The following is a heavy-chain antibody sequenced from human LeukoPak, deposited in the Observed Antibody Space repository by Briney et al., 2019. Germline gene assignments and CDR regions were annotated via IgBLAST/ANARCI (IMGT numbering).Heavy chain of an antibody. CDR3: ATGADSGSYAKCDY. CDR1: GGTFSSYA. V-gene: IGHV1-69*13. D-gene: IGHD1-26*01. J-gene: IGHJ4*02. CDR2: IIPIFGTA. Sequence: SVTVSCKASGGTFSSYAISWVRQAPGQGLEWMGGIIPIFGTANYAQKFQGRVTITADESTSTAYMELSSLRSEDTAVYYCATGADSGSYAKCDYWGQGTLVTVSS.